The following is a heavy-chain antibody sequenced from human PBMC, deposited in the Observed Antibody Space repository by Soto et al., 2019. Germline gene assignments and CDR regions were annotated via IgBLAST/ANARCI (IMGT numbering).Heavy chain of an antibody. J-gene: IGHJ1*01. V-gene: IGHV1-2*04. D-gene: IGHD6-19*01. Sequence: AAVKVSCKASGYTFTGYYMHWVRQAPGQGLEWMGWINPNSGGTNYAQKFQGWVTMTRDASISTAYMELSRLRSDDTAVYYCATPFYSGGWPPVQHGGKAPLVTV. CDR1: GYTFTGYY. CDR2: INPNSGGT. CDR3: ATPFYSGGWPPVQH.